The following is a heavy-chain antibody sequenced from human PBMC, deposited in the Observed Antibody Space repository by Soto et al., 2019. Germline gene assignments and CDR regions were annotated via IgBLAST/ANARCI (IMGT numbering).Heavy chain of an antibody. V-gene: IGHV4-59*01. Sequence: PSETLSLTCTVYCGSIRSYYWSWIRQPPGKGLEWIGNIYYSGSTNYNPSRKSRVTMSVDMSKNQVSLKLSSVTAADTAVYYCTRVGGYYGDYPNFDYWGQGILVTVSS. CDR1: CGSIRSYY. CDR3: TRVGGYYGDYPNFDY. D-gene: IGHD4-17*01. CDR2: IYYSGST. J-gene: IGHJ4*02.